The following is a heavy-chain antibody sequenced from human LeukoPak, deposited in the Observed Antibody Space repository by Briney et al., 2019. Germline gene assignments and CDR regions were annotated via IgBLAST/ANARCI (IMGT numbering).Heavy chain of an antibody. J-gene: IGHJ4*02. CDR3: ARAPIGSGWFKGLYYFDY. D-gene: IGHD6-19*01. CDR2: INPNSGGT. CDR1: GYTFTGYY. V-gene: IGHV1-2*02. Sequence: ASVKVSCKASGYTFTGYYMHWVRQAPGQGLEWMGWINPNSGGTNYAQKFQGRVTMNRDTSISTAYMELSRLRSDDTAVYYCARAPIGSGWFKGLYYFDYWGQGTLVTVSS.